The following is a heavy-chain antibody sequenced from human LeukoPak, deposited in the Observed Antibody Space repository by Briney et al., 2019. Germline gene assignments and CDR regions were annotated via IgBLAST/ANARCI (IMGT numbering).Heavy chain of an antibody. CDR3: ARAFQLTHSYYYGMDV. Sequence: KSGGSLRLSCAASGFTFSSYSMNWVRQAPGKGLEWVSSISSSSSYIYYADSVKGRFTISRDNAKNSLYLQMNSLRAEDTAVYYCARAFQLTHSYYYGMDVWGQGTTVTVSS. V-gene: IGHV3-21*01. CDR2: ISSSSSYI. D-gene: IGHD3-9*01. CDR1: GFTFSSYS. J-gene: IGHJ6*02.